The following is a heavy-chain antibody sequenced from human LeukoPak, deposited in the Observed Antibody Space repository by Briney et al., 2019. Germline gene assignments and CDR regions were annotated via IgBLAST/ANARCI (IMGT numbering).Heavy chain of an antibody. CDR2: AYSTGNT. V-gene: IGHV4-59*11. CDR1: GGSITNHY. J-gene: IGHJ4*02. D-gene: IGHD1-26*01. CDR3: ARGRTGSYYAADY. Sequence: SETLSLTCTVSGGSITNHYWTWLRQPPGKGLEWIGYAYSTGNTNYNPSLKSRVTISVDTSKNQFSLKLSSVTAADTAVYYCARGRTGSYYAADYWGQGTLVTVSS.